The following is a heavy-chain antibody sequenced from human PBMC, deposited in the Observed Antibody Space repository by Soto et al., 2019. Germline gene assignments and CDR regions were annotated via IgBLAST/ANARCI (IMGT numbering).Heavy chain of an antibody. CDR3: ARRCSGSDYDY. Sequence: EVQLLESGGGLVQPGGSLRLSCAASGFTFSSYAMRWVRQAPGKGLEWVSAISGSGGSTYYADSVKGRFTISRDNSKNSVYLQMNSLGAGDTAVYCWARRCSGSDYDYGGQGTLVTVSS. V-gene: IGHV3-23*01. D-gene: IGHD1-26*01. J-gene: IGHJ4*02. CDR1: GFTFSSYA. CDR2: ISGSGGST.